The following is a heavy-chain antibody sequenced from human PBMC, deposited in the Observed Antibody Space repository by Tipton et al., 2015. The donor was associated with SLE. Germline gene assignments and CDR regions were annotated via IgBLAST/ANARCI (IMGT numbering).Heavy chain of an antibody. CDR3: AKDRYCSSTSCYGEFDY. V-gene: IGHV3-23*03. Sequence: TLRLSCAGPGFNFGSYVMSWVRQAPGKGREWVSVIYSDGGSTYYADSVKGRFTISRDNPKNTLYLQMNSLRADDTALYYCAKDRYCSSTSCYGEFDYWGQGTLVTASS. CDR2: IYSDGGST. D-gene: IGHD2-2*01. J-gene: IGHJ4*02. CDR1: GFNFGSYV.